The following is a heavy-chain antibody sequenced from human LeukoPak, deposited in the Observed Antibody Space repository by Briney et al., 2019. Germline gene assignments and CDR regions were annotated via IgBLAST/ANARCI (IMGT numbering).Heavy chain of an antibody. V-gene: IGHV3-21*01. CDR2: ISSSSSYI. J-gene: IGHJ3*02. CDR3: ARDPGRAGTNI. D-gene: IGHD1-26*01. Sequence: PGGSLRLSCAVSGFTFSSYSMNWVRQAPGKGLEWVSSISSSSSYIYYADSVKGRFTISRDNAKNSLYLQMNSLRAEDTAVYYCARDPGRAGTNIWGQGTMVTVSS. CDR1: GFTFSSYS.